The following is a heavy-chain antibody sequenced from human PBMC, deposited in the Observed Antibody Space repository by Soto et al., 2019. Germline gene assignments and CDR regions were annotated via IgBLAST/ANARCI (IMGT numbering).Heavy chain of an antibody. D-gene: IGHD3-10*01. Sequence: SSETLSLTCTVSGGSISSGGYYWSWIRQHPGKGLEWIGYIYYSGSTYYNPSLKSRVTISVDTSKNQFSLKLSSVTAADTAVYYCAIGNYYGSGSYDQPDYWGQGTLVTVSS. J-gene: IGHJ4*02. CDR1: GGSISSGGYY. CDR3: AIGNYYGSGSYDQPDY. V-gene: IGHV4-31*03. CDR2: IYYSGST.